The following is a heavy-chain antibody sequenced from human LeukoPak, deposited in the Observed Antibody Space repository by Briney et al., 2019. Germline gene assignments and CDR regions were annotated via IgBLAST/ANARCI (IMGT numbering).Heavy chain of an antibody. CDR1: GGSVRSGSYS. V-gene: IGHV4-61*01. CDR3: ARSYNDYVWGSYRYTYPDY. J-gene: IGHJ4*02. Sequence: SEALSLTCTVSGGSVRSGSYSWGWIRQPPGKGLEWLGYIYYSGSTNYNPSLKSRVTISIDTSKNQFSLKLSSVTAADTAVYYCARSYNDYVWGSYRYTYPDYWGQGTLVTVSS. CDR2: IYYSGST. D-gene: IGHD3-16*02.